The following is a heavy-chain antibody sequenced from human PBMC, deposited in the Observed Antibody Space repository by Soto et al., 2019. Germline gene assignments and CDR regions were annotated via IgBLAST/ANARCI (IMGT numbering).Heavy chain of an antibody. CDR3: TTSNLGVDF. CDR1: GLIFSDVW. Sequence: LRLSCAASGLIFSDVWMTWVRQAPGKGLEWVGRIKTKPDDGTIDYAAPVRGRFTISRDDSKNALYLQMTSLTPDDTGVYYCTTSNLGVDFWGPGTLVTVSS. V-gene: IGHV3-15*01. J-gene: IGHJ4*02. D-gene: IGHD1-1*01. CDR2: IKTKPDDGTI.